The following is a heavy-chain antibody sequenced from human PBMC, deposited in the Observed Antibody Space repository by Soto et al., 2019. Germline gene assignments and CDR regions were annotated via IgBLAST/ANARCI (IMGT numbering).Heavy chain of an antibody. Sequence: ASVKVSCKASGYTFTGYYMHWVRQAPGQGLEWMGWINPNSGGINYAQKFQGRVTMTRDTSFNSAYMELSRLRSDDTAMYYCARGGSVVVEPAPKPEFDAWGEGTLVSVSS. D-gene: IGHD2-2*02. CDR2: INPNSGGI. J-gene: IGHJ5*02. CDR1: GYTFTGYY. CDR3: ARGGSVVVEPAPKPEFDA. V-gene: IGHV1-2*02.